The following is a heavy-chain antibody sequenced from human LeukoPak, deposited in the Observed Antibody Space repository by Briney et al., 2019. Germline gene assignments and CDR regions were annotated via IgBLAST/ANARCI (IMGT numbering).Heavy chain of an antibody. CDR3: ARLAKLTYYYDSSGQSLWWYFDL. V-gene: IGHV3-30-3*01. D-gene: IGHD3-22*01. CDR1: GFTFSSYA. Sequence: PGRSLRLSCAASGFTFSSYAMHWVRQAPGKGLEWVAFISYDGSNKYYADSVKGRFTISRDNSKNTLYLQMNSLRAEDTAVYYCARLAKLTYYYDSSGQSLWWYFDLWGRGTLVTVSS. CDR2: ISYDGSNK. J-gene: IGHJ2*01.